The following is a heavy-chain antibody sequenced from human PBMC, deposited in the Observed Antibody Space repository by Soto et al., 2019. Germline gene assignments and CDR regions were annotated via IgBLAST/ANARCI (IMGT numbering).Heavy chain of an antibody. CDR1: GYTFTIYA. V-gene: IGHV1-18*01. Sequence: ASVKVSCKASGYTFTIYAVAWVRQAPGQGLEWMGWISPYNGKTDYVQKIQGRVTMNTDTSTNTAYMELRSLRSDDTAVYFCARVSGNFWSGYYNFDCWGQGTPVTVSS. J-gene: IGHJ4*02. D-gene: IGHD3-3*01. CDR2: ISPYNGKT. CDR3: ARVSGNFWSGYYNFDC.